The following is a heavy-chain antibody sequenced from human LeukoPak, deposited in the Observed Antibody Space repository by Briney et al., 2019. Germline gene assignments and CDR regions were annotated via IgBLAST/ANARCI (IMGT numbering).Heavy chain of an antibody. D-gene: IGHD3-16*01. V-gene: IGHV3-74*03. CDR1: GFTFSSYW. Sequence: GGSLRLSCAASGFTFSSYWMHWVRQAPGKGLEWVSSINWDGGSTAYADSVQGRFTISRDNAKNSLYLQMNSLRAEDTAVYYCARADYPHAFDIWGQGTMVTVSS. CDR2: INWDGGST. J-gene: IGHJ3*02. CDR3: ARADYPHAFDI.